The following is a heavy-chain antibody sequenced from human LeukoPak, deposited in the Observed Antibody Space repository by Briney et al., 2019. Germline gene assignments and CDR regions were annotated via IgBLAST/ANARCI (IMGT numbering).Heavy chain of an antibody. Sequence: ASVKVSCTASGYTFTSYYMHWVRHAPVQGLEWMGIINPSGGSTSYAQKFQGRVTMTRDTSTSTVYMELSSLRSEDTAVYYCARDLAGHCSSTSCYPGPFDYWGQGTLGTVSS. CDR2: INPSGGST. CDR1: GYTFTSYY. V-gene: IGHV1-46*01. D-gene: IGHD2-2*01. J-gene: IGHJ4*02. CDR3: ARDLAGHCSSTSCYPGPFDY.